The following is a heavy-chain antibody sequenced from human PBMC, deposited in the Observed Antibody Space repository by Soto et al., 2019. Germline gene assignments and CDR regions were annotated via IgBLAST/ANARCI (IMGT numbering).Heavy chain of an antibody. V-gene: IGHV4-59*12. CDR2: IYHSGTT. Sequence: PSETLSLTCTVSGDCITGSYLRWIRQPAGKTLEWIGYIYHSGTTTYNPSLKSRVFISVDTSKNTLHLQMNSLRAEDTDVYYCAKGSAFYCSGGSCYSDYWGQGTVVTVSS. J-gene: IGHJ4*02. CDR3: AKGSAFYCSGGSCYSDY. D-gene: IGHD2-15*01. CDR1: GDCITGSY.